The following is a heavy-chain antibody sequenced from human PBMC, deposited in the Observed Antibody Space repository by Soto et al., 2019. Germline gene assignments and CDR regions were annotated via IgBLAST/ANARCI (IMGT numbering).Heavy chain of an antibody. CDR2: ISSNGGNT. J-gene: IGHJ4*02. CDR1: GFTFSGYA. Sequence: PGGSLRLSCAASGFTFSGYAMHWVRQAPGKGLEYVSAISSNGGNTYYADSVKGRFTISRDNSKNTLYLQMGSLRAEDMAVYYCARGRYTELPPDYWGQGTLVTVSS. D-gene: IGHD1-26*01. CDR3: ARGRYTELPPDY. V-gene: IGHV3-64*02.